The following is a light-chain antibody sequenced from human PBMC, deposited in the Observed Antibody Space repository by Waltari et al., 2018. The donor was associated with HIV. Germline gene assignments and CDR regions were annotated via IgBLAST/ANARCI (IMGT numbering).Light chain of an antibody. CDR3: QQYDNVPVT. V-gene: IGKV1-33*01. Sequence: DIRMTQSPSSLSASVGDRVTITCQASQDISIYLNWYQQKPGKAPKLLIYGASDLETGVPSRFSGSGSGTDFTFTISSLQPADIATYYCQQYDNVPVTFGPGTKVEIK. CDR1: QDISIY. CDR2: GAS. J-gene: IGKJ3*01.